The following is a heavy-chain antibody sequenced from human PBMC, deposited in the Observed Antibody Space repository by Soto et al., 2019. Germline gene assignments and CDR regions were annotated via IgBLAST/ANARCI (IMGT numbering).Heavy chain of an antibody. CDR3: AGAGT. Sequence: QVQLVQSGAEVKKPGSSVKVSCKVSGGTFKTYAINWVRQAPGQGLEWMGGITPISGTTNHEQKFRGRVTMSVDESTSTAYLDLSSLRHNDPAVYYCAGAGTWGQGSLVTVSS. J-gene: IGHJ5*02. CDR2: ITPISGTT. CDR1: GGTFKTYA. V-gene: IGHV1-69*01.